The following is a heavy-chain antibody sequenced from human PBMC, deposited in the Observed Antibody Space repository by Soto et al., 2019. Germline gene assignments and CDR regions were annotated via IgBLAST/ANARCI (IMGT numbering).Heavy chain of an antibody. J-gene: IGHJ6*03. Sequence: GESLKISCKGSGYSFTSYWIGWVRQMPGKGLEWMGIIYPGDSDTRYSPSFQGQVTISADKSISTAYLQWSSLKASDTAMYYCARIRPEKNYYYYYMDVWGKGTTVTVSS. CDR3: ARIRPEKNYYYYYMDV. V-gene: IGHV5-51*01. CDR2: IYPGDSDT. CDR1: GYSFTSYW.